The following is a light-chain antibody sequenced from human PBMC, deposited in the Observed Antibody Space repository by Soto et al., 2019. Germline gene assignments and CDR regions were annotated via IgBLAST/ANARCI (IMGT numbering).Light chain of an antibody. CDR3: QSYDSSLSAYVV. CDR1: SSNIGAGYD. V-gene: IGLV1-40*01. J-gene: IGLJ2*01. CDR2: GNS. Sequence: QSVLTQPPSVSGAPGQRVTISCTGSSSNIGAGYDVHWYLHLPGTAPKLLMYGNSNRPSGVPDRFSGSKSGTSASLAITGLQAEDEADYYCQSYDSSLSAYVVFGGGTKLTVL.